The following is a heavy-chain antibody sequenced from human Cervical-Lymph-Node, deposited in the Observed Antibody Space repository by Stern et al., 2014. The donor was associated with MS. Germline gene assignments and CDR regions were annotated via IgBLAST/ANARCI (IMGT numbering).Heavy chain of an antibody. J-gene: IGHJ4*02. D-gene: IGHD1-1*01. CDR1: GFTFSNAW. Sequence: EVHLVGSGGGLVKPGGSLRLSCAASGFTFSNAWMSWVRKAPGKGLEWVGRIKSKTDGGTTDYAAPVKGRFTISRDDSKNTLYLQMNSLKTEDTAVYYCTTDPVFTGTNDWGQGTLVTVSS. CDR2: IKSKTDGGTT. CDR3: TTDPVFTGTND. V-gene: IGHV3-15*01.